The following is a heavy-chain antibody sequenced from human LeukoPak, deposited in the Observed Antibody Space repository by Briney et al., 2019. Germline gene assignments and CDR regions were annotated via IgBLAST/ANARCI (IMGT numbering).Heavy chain of an antibody. CDR3: ARDIVVPDAYGMDV. CDR2: MSYSGST. D-gene: IGHD2-2*01. V-gene: IGHV4-59*01. CDR1: GASISSYY. J-gene: IGHJ6*02. Sequence: TSETLSLTCTVSGASISSYYWSWIRQPPGKGLEWIGCMSYSGSTNYNPPLKSRVTISLDTSKNQLSLKLSSVTAADTAVYYCARDIVVPDAYGMDVWGQGTTVTVSS.